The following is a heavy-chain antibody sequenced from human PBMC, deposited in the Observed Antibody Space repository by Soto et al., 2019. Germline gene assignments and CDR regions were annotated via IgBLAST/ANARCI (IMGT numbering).Heavy chain of an antibody. D-gene: IGHD3-10*01. CDR3: ARYITDPDY. Sequence: PGGSLSLSCAPSGFTFSSYAMHWVRQAPGKGLEWVAVISYDGSNKYYADSVKGRFTISRDNSKNTLYLQMNSLRAEDTAVYYCARYITDPDYWGQGTLVTVSS. J-gene: IGHJ4*02. CDR2: ISYDGSNK. CDR1: GFTFSSYA. V-gene: IGHV3-30-3*01.